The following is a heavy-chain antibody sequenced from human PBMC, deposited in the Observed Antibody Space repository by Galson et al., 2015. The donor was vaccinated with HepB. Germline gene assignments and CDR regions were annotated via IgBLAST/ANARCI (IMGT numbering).Heavy chain of an antibody. CDR1: GGTFSSYA. CDR2: IIPIFGTA. D-gene: IGHD1-1*01. J-gene: IGHJ6*02. Sequence: SVKVSCKASGGTFSSYAISWVRQAPGQGLEWMGGIIPIFGTANYAQKFQGRVTITADESTSTAYMELSSLRSEDTAVYYCARGGATGTTGLGDMDVWGQGTTVTVSS. CDR3: ARGGATGTTGLGDMDV. V-gene: IGHV1-69*13.